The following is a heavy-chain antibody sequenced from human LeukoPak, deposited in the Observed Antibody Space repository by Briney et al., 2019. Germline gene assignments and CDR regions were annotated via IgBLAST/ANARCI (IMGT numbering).Heavy chain of an antibody. J-gene: IGHJ4*02. Sequence: ASVKVSCKASGHTFTSYGISWVRQAPGQGPEWMGWIAVYNGDTKFLQKFQGRVTLTTDASTNTAYMELRSLTSDDTAVYYCARQAGYSTGWYGGYYFDHWGQGTPVTVSA. V-gene: IGHV1-18*01. CDR2: IAVYNGDT. CDR3: ARQAGYSTGWYGGYYFDH. CDR1: GHTFTSYG. D-gene: IGHD6-19*01.